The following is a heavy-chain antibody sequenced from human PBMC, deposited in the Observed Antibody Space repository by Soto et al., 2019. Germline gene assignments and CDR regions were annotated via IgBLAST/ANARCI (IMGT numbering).Heavy chain of an antibody. CDR2: IIPIFGTA. V-gene: IGHV1-69*01. CDR1: GVTFSSYA. Sequence: QVQLVQSGAEVKKPGSSVKVSCKASGVTFSSYAISWVRQAPGQGLEWMGGIIPIFGTANYAQKFQGRVTITADESTSTAYMELSSLRSEDTAVYYCARALTFASIAVAGTKNYYYYGMDVWGQGTTVTVSS. CDR3: ARALTFASIAVAGTKNYYYYGMDV. D-gene: IGHD6-19*01. J-gene: IGHJ6*02.